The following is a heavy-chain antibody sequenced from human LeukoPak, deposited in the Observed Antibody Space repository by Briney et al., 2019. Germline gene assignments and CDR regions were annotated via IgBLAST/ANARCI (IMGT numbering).Heavy chain of an antibody. CDR3: ARHPLRVVVIND. J-gene: IGHJ4*02. V-gene: IGHV4-38-2*01. CDR1: GYSISSGYY. CDR2: IYHSGST. D-gene: IGHD3-22*01. Sequence: PSQTLSLTCAVSGYSISSGYYWGWIRLPPGKGLEGIGSIYHSGSTYYNPSLKSRVTISVDTSKNQFALKLSSVTAADTAVYYCARHPLRVVVINDWGLGTLVTVSS.